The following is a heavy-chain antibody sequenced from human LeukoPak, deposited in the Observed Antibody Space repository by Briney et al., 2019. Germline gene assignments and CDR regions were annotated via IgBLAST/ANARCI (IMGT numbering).Heavy chain of an antibody. V-gene: IGHV1-2*02. CDR2: INPNSGGT. CDR1: GYTFTGYY. D-gene: IGHD6-13*01. Sequence: ASVKVSCKASGYTFTGYYMHWVRQAPGQGLEWMGWINPNSGGTNYAQKFQGRVTMTRDTSISTAYMELSRLRSDDTAVYYCARGSGSSWYDPAGFWFDPWGQGTLVTVSS. CDR3: ARGSGSSWYDPAGFWFDP. J-gene: IGHJ5*02.